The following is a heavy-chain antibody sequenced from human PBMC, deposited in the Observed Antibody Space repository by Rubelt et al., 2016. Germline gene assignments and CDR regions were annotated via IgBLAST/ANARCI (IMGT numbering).Heavy chain of an antibody. D-gene: IGHD1-26*01. CDR1: GFTFSSYA. CDR2: ISGSGGST. V-gene: IGHV3-23*01. CDR3: ASAELVGATCLPYYYYYGMDV. J-gene: IGHJ6*02. Sequence: EVQLLESGGGLVQPGGSLRLSCAASGFTFSSYAMSWVRQAPGKGLEWVSAISGSGGSTYYADSVKGRFTISRDNSKNWLDLQMNSLRAEETAVYYWASAELVGATCLPYYYYYGMDVWGQGTTVTVSS.